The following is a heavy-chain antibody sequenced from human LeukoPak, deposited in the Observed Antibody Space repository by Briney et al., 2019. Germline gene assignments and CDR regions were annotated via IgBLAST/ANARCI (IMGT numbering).Heavy chain of an antibody. D-gene: IGHD6-6*01. J-gene: IGHJ4*02. CDR1: GYTFTNYG. V-gene: IGHV1-18*01. CDR3: ARDSPQYSSSNYFDY. CDR2: ISAYNGNT. Sequence: ASVKVSCKASGYTFTNYGISWVRQAPGQGLEWMGWISAYNGNTNYAQKPQGRVTMTTDTSTSTAYMELRSLRSDDTAVYYCARDSPQYSSSNYFDYWGQGTLVTVSS.